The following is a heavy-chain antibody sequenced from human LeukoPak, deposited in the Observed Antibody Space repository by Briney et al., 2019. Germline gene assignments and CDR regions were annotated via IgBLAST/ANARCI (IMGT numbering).Heavy chain of an antibody. Sequence: GGSLRLSCTASGFTFGDYAMSWFRQAPGKGLEWVGFIRSKAYGGTTEYAASVKGRFTISRDDSKSIAYLQMNSLKTEDTAVYYCTSSYSGSYSFDYWSQGTLVTVSS. CDR3: TSSYSGSYSFDY. J-gene: IGHJ4*02. CDR1: GFTFGDYA. CDR2: IRSKAYGGTT. D-gene: IGHD1-26*01. V-gene: IGHV3-49*03.